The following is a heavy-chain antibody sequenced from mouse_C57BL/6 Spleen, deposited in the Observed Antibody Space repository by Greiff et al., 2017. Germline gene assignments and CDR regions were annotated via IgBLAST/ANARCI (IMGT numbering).Heavy chain of an antibody. CDR2: IDPSDSYT. D-gene: IGHD2-5*01. Sequence: VQLQQSGPELVKPGASVKISCKASGYSFTDYNMNWVKQSNGKSLEWIGVIDPSDSYTNYNQKFKGKATLTVDTSSSTAYMQLSSLTSEDSAVYYCARDYSNYAWFAYWGQGTLVTVSA. CDR3: ARDYSNYAWFAY. V-gene: IGHV1-39*01. J-gene: IGHJ3*01. CDR1: GYSFTDYN.